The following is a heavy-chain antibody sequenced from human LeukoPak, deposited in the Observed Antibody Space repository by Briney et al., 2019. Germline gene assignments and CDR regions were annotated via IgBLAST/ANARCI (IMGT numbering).Heavy chain of an antibody. Sequence: ASVKVSCTASGGTFSSYAISWVRQAPGQGLEWMGGIIPIFGTANYAQKFQGRVTITADESTSTAYMELSSLRSEDTAVYFCARDGGSFSYNMDVWGQGTTVTVSS. CDR2: IIPIFGTA. J-gene: IGHJ6*02. V-gene: IGHV1-69*13. D-gene: IGHD1-26*01. CDR3: ARDGGSFSYNMDV. CDR1: GGTFSSYA.